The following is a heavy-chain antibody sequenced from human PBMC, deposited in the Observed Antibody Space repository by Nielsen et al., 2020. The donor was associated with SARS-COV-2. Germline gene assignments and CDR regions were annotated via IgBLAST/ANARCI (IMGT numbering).Heavy chain of an antibody. Sequence: RRSLRPSCAATGVNSNRDWMSWVRHDPGKGLEFVANIDENSVEKSYVGSVKGRFTISRDNTRELVFLQMDSLRVEDSAIYYCARDTGYSSFDPWGQGTRVTVSS. J-gene: IGHJ5*02. D-gene: IGHD1-1*01. CDR2: IDENSVEK. CDR3: ARDTGYSSFDP. CDR1: GVNSNRDW. V-gene: IGHV3-7*01.